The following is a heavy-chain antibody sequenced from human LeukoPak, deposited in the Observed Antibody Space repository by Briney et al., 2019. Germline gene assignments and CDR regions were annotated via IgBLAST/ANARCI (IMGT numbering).Heavy chain of an antibody. D-gene: IGHD6-13*01. CDR1: GYTFTTYA. CDR3: ARDRASIAAAGGVFDL. J-gene: IGHJ2*01. V-gene: IGHV1-3*04. Sequence: ASVKVSCKASGYTFTTYAMIWVRQAPGQRLEWMGWINTGDGYTKYSQKFQGRVTITRDTSASTAYMELSSLTFEDTAVYYCARDRASIAAAGGVFDLWGRGTLVTVSS. CDR2: INTGDGYT.